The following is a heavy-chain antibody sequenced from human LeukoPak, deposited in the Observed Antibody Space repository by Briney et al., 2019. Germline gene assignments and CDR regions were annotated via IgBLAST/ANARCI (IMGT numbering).Heavy chain of an antibody. J-gene: IGHJ4*02. CDR2: IYSGGST. CDR1: GFTVSSNY. V-gene: IGHV3-53*01. CDR3: ARSSPYYYDSSGYELDY. D-gene: IGHD3-22*01. Sequence: GGSLRLSCAASGFTVSSNYMSWVRQAPGKGLEWVSVIYSGGSTYYADSVKGRFTISRDNSKNTLYLQMNSLRAEDTAVYYCARSSPYYYDSSGYELDYWGQGTLVTVSS.